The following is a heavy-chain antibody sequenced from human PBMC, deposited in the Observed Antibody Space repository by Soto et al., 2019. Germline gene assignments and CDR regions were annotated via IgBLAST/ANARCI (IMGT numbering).Heavy chain of an antibody. V-gene: IGHV1-3*01. CDR2: INAGNGNT. J-gene: IGHJ6*02. CDR3: ARALRIVVVPAAPAIPYYGMDV. Sequence: GASVKVSCKASGYTFTSYAMHWVRQAPGQRLEWMGWINAGNGNTKYSQKFQGRVTITRDTSASTAYMELSSLRSEDTAVYYCARALRIVVVPAAPAIPYYGMDVWGQGTTVTVSS. CDR1: GYTFTSYA. D-gene: IGHD2-2*01.